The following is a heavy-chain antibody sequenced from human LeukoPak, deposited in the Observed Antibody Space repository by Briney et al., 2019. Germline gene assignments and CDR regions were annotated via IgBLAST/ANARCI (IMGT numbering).Heavy chain of an antibody. Sequence: SQTLSLTCAISGDSVSSNSAAWNWIRQSPSRGLEWLGRTYYRSKWYNDYAVSVKSRITINPDTSKNQFSLKLSSVTAADTAVYYCARVGSGDFWSGYHSTSYYYMDVWGKGTTVTVSS. CDR2: TYYRSKWYN. D-gene: IGHD3-3*01. CDR1: GDSVSSNSAA. V-gene: IGHV6-1*01. J-gene: IGHJ6*03. CDR3: ARVGSGDFWSGYHSTSYYYMDV.